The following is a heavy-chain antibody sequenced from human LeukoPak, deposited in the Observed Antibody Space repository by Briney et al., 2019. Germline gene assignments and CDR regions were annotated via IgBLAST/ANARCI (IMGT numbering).Heavy chain of an antibody. CDR3: ARGRAAAGFIPPQQPFDY. D-gene: IGHD6-13*01. Sequence: GGSLRLSCAASGFTFSNYAMTWVRQAPGKGLEWVSSISSSSYIYYADSVKGRFTISRDNAKNSLYLQMNSLRAEDTAVYYCARGRAAAGFIPPQQPFDYWGQGTLVTVSS. J-gene: IGHJ4*02. CDR2: ISSSSYI. V-gene: IGHV3-21*01. CDR1: GFTFSNYA.